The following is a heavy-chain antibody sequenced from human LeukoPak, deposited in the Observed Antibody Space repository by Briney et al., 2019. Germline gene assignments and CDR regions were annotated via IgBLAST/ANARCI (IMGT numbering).Heavy chain of an antibody. CDR2: ISSSGSTI. CDR3: ARDGYNYGWFDP. V-gene: IGHV3-48*03. CDR1: GFTFSSYE. D-gene: IGHD5-24*01. J-gene: IGHJ5*02. Sequence: GGSLRLSCAASGFTFSSYEMNWVRQAPGKGLEWVSYISSSGSTIYYADSVKGRFTISRDSAKNSLYLQMNSLRAEDTAVYYCARDGYNYGWFDPWGQGTLVTVSS.